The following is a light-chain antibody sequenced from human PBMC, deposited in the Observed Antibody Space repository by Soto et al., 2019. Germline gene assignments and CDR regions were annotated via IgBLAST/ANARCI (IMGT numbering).Light chain of an antibody. V-gene: IGLV2-14*01. CDR3: SSYRGSSTLT. J-gene: IGLJ2*01. CDR2: EVT. Sequence: QAVLTQPAFVSGSPGQSITISCTGTSNDVGAYDYVSWYQQHPGKAPKLIIYEVTYRPSGVSNRFSGSQSGNTASLTISGLQAEDEADYYCSSYRGSSTLTFGGGTKLTVL. CDR1: SNDVGAYDY.